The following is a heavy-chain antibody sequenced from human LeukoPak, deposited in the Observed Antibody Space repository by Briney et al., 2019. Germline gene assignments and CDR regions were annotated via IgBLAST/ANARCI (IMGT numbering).Heavy chain of an antibody. CDR1: GGSISSGSYY. J-gene: IGHJ6*03. Sequence: SETLSLTCTVSGGSISSGSYYWSWIRQPAGKGLEWIGRIYTSGSTNYNPSLKSRVTISVDTSKNQFSLKLSSVTAADTAVYYCARRVPGRYYYMDVWGKGTTVTVSS. CDR2: IYTSGST. V-gene: IGHV4-61*02. D-gene: IGHD3-10*01. CDR3: ARRVPGRYYYMDV.